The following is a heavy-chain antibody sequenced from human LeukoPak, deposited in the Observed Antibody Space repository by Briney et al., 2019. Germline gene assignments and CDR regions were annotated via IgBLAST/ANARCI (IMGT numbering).Heavy chain of an antibody. J-gene: IGHJ3*02. D-gene: IGHD3-10*01. CDR3: ARGLWFGDERSAFDI. CDR2: INPNSGGT. Sequence: ASVKVSCKASGYTFTGYYMHWVRQAPGQGLEWMGWINPNSGGTSYAQKFQGWVTMTRDTSISTAYMELSRLRSDDTAVYYCARGLWFGDERSAFDIWGQGTMVTVSS. CDR1: GYTFTGYY. V-gene: IGHV1-2*04.